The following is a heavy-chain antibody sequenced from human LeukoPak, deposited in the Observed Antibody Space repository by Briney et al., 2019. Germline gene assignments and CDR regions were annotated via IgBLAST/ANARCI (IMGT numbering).Heavy chain of an antibody. V-gene: IGHV1-2*02. CDR1: GYTFTGYY. Sequence: ASVKVSCKASGYTFTGYYMHWVRQAPGQGLEWMGWINPNSGGTNYAQKFQGRVTMTRDTSISTAYMELSRLRSDDTAVYYCARLRTRPGGWFDPWGQGTLVTVSS. CDR3: ARLRTRPGGWFDP. D-gene: IGHD4-17*01. CDR2: INPNSGGT. J-gene: IGHJ5*02.